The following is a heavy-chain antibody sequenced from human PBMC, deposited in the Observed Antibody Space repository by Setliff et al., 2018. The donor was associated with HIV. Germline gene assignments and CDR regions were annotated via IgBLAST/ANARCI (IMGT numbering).Heavy chain of an antibody. V-gene: IGHV4-34*01. Sequence: LSLTCAVYGGSFSGYYWNWIRQPPGKGLEWIGEINHSGSTNYNPSLKSRVTISVDTSKNQFSLKLSSVTAADTAVYYCARGAIQLWLRSYYYMDVWGKGTTVTAP. CDR2: INHSGST. CDR1: GGSFSGYY. J-gene: IGHJ6*03. CDR3: ARGAIQLWLRSYYYMDV. D-gene: IGHD5-18*01.